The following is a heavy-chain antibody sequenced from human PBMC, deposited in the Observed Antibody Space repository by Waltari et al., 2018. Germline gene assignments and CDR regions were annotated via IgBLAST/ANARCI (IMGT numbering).Heavy chain of an antibody. CDR2: IYYNGET. J-gene: IGHJ4*02. CDR3: ATDVLAAADVTFFDH. CDR1: GASTGVYS. D-gene: IGHD6-13*01. Sequence: VQLQESGPGLVKPSGTLSLTCSVTGASTGVYSWRWLRQSPGTGLEWIGYIYYNGETTYNPALKGRGTTAQDTSKRQFALTLNSVTAADTAVYYCATDVLAAADVTFFDHWGQGIRVAVSS. V-gene: IGHV4-59*01.